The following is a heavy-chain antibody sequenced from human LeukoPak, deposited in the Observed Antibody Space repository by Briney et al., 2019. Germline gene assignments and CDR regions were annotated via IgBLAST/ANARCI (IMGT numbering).Heavy chain of an antibody. CDR2: IYYSGST. V-gene: IGHV4-59*01. Sequence: SETLSLTCTVSGGSISSYYWSWIRQPPGKGLEWIGYIYYSGSTNCNPSLKSRVTISVDTSKNQFSLKLSSVTAADTAVYYCAREGTLGGYYYYYMDVWGKGTTVTVSS. CDR1: GGSISSYY. J-gene: IGHJ6*03. CDR3: AREGTLGGYYYYYMDV. D-gene: IGHD3-16*01.